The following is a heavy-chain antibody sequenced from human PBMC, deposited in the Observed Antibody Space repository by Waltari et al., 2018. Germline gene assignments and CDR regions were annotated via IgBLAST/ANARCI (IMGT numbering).Heavy chain of an antibody. J-gene: IGHJ4*02. CDR2: ISYDGSNK. Sequence: QVQLVESGGVVVQPGGSLRLSLAAAGFTFRSYAMHWVRQAPGKGLEWVAVISYDGSNKYYADSVKGRFTISRDNSKNTLYLQMNSLRAEDTAVYYCARALNWGQGTLVTVSS. CDR3: ARALN. CDR1: GFTFRSYA. V-gene: IGHV3-30*01.